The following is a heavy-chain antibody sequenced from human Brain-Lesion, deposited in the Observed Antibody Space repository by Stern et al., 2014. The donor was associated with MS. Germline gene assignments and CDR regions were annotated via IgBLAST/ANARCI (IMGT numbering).Heavy chain of an antibody. J-gene: IGHJ5*02. V-gene: IGHV4-39*01. D-gene: IGHD2-15*01. CDR1: GGSVSSTSYA. CDR3: AGEEDIRYCSGGSCTGNWFDP. CDR2: IYYSGKT. Sequence: VQLVESGPGLVKPSETLSLTCTVAGGSVSSTSYAWDWIRQPPGKGLGWIGTIYYSGKTYYSPSLKSRLTLSLETSQNQVSLQLRSVTAADTAVYYCAGEEDIRYCSGGSCTGNWFDPWGQGTLVTVSS.